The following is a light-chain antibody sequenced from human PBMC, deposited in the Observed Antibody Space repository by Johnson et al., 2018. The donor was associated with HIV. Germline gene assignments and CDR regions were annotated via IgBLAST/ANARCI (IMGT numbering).Light chain of an antibody. J-gene: IGLJ1*01. CDR3: GIWDASLSPLYV. CDR2: GRT. Sequence: SVLTQPPSVSAAPRQKVSISCSGSSSNIENPPVSWCHHLPGTAPNLLIYGRTKRPSGIPVRFSGSKSGASGTPVITGLQTGDEADYYCGIWDASLSPLYVFGSGTTITVL. CDR1: SSNIENPP. V-gene: IGLV1-51*02.